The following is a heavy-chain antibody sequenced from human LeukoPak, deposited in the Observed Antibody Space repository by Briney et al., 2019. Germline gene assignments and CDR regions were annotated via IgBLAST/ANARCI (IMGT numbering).Heavy chain of an antibody. D-gene: IGHD6-19*01. J-gene: IGHJ4*02. CDR2: INHSGST. Sequence: PSETLSLTCAVYGGSFSGYYWSWIRQPPGKGLEWIGEINHSGSTNYNPSLKSRVTISVDTSNNQFSLKLSSVTAADAAVYYCAREGGQWLERSFDHWGQGTLVTVSS. CDR1: GGSFSGYY. V-gene: IGHV4-34*01. CDR3: AREGGQWLERSFDH.